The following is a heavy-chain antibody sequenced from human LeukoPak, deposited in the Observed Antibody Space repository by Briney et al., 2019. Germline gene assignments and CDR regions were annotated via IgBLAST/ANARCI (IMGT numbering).Heavy chain of an antibody. CDR1: GLTLSKYG. J-gene: IGHJ6*01. CDR2: VSYDGSNK. D-gene: IGHD2-15*01. Sequence: PGRSLRLSCAASGLTLSKYGIHWVRQAPGKGLEWVAVVSYDGSNKNYIDSIKGRFIISRDNYNSTVYLQMNSLRAEDTAVYYCATSTAGYCSGRICSPYYFHYGINVWGPGTTVIVSS. CDR3: ATSTAGYCSGRICSPYYFHYGINV. V-gene: IGHV3-30*03.